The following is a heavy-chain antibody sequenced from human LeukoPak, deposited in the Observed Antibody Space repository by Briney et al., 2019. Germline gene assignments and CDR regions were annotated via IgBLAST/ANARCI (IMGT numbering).Heavy chain of an antibody. J-gene: IGHJ4*02. CDR1: GFTFSSYW. D-gene: IGHD3-10*01. Sequence: GGSLRLSCAASGFTFSSYWMSWVRQAPGKGLEWVANIKQDGSEKYYVDSVKGRFTISRDNAKNSLYLQMNSLRAEDTAVYYCARVGPGIIPPFNYYFDYWGQGTLVTVSS. V-gene: IGHV3-7*01. CDR3: ARVGPGIIPPFNYYFDY. CDR2: IKQDGSEK.